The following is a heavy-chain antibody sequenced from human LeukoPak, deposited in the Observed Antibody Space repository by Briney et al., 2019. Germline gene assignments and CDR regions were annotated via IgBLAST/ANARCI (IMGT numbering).Heavy chain of an antibody. V-gene: IGHV3-53*05. CDR2: IYSGGTT. CDR3: AKGMDGYDSSGYHYYYYYYMDV. CDR1: GFTVSGNY. J-gene: IGHJ6*03. Sequence: GGSLRLSCAVSGFTVSGNYMSWVRQAPGKGLEWVSLIYSGGTTYYADSVKGRFTISRDNSKNTLYLQMNSLRAEDTAVYYCAKGMDGYDSSGYHYYYYYYMDVWGKGTTVTISS. D-gene: IGHD3-22*01.